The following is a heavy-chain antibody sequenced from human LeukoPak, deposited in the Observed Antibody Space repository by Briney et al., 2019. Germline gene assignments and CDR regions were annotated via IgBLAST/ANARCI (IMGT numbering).Heavy chain of an antibody. CDR2: IIPIFGTA. V-gene: IGHV1-69*05. J-gene: IGHJ4*02. Sequence: SVQVSCKASGGTFSSYAISWVRQAPGQGLEWMGRIIPIFGTANYAQKFQGRVTITTDESTSTAYMELSSLRSEDTAVYYCARGCDYGDYEHCNWGQGTLVTVSS. CDR1: GGTFSSYA. D-gene: IGHD4-17*01. CDR3: ARGCDYGDYEHCN.